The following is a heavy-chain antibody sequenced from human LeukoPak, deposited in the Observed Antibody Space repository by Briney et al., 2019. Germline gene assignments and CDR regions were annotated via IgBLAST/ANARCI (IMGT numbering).Heavy chain of an antibody. V-gene: IGHV3-23*01. J-gene: IGHJ4*02. Sequence: PGGSLRLSCVASGLSLSNSAMTWVRQAPGKGLEWVSILTGDGTGTIYADSVKGRFSISRDISTNTLYLQMTSLGVDDTALYYCATVGGFCPSSNCYAYFDYWGQGSPVTVSS. D-gene: IGHD2-2*01. CDR2: LTGDGTGT. CDR3: ATVGGFCPSSNCYAYFDY. CDR1: GLSLSNSA.